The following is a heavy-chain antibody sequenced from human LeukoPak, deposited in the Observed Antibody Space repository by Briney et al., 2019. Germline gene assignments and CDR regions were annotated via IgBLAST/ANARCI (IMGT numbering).Heavy chain of an antibody. V-gene: IGHV3-21*01. D-gene: IGHD3-10*01. CDR2: ITSGSSYI. CDR1: GFTFSSYN. Sequence: TGGSLRLSCAASGFTFSSYNMNWVRQAPGKGLEWVSSITSGSSYIYYADSVKGRFTISRDNSKNSLYLQMNSLRAEDTAMYYCARLSAMLRGPEPIYYFDYWGQGTLVTVSS. CDR3: ARLSAMLRGPEPIYYFDY. J-gene: IGHJ4*01.